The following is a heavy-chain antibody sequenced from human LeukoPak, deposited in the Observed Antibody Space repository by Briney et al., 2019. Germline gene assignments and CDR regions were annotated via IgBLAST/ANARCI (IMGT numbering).Heavy chain of an antibody. CDR3: VRVVTGGYYTDY. D-gene: IGHD1-26*01. CDR2: ISAYNGNT. CDR1: GGTFISYA. V-gene: IGHV1-18*01. J-gene: IGHJ4*02. Sequence: ASVKVSCKASGGTFISYAISWVRQAPGQGLEWLGWISAYNGNTNYAQKVHGRVTMTTDTSTSTTYMDLRSLKSDDTAVYYCVRVVTGGYYTDYWGQGTLVTVSS.